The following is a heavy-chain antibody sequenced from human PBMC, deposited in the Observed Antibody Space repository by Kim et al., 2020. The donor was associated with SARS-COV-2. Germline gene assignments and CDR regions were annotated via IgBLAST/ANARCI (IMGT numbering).Heavy chain of an antibody. J-gene: IGHJ4*02. CDR1: EFTFSRYS. CDR3: ARDLSLGRPGGFGY. Sequence: GGSLRLSCAASEFTFSRYSMNWVRQAPGKGLEWVSTISRNSDYIYYADSVEGRFTISRDNAKNSLYLQMNSLRADDTAMYYCARDLSLGRPGGFGYWGQGTLVTVSS. D-gene: IGHD3-10*01. V-gene: IGHV3-21*01. CDR2: ISRNSDYI.